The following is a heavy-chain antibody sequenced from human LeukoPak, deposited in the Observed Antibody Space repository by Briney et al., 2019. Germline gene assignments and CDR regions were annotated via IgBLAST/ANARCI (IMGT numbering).Heavy chain of an antibody. V-gene: IGHV1-46*01. CDR2: INPSGGST. Sequence: ASVEVSCKXSGYTFTSDYMHWVRQAPRQGLEWMGIINPSGGSTSYAQKFQGRVTMTRDTSTSRVYMELSSLRSEDTAVYYCARVSVTTFYYFDYWGQGTLVTVSS. D-gene: IGHD4-17*01. J-gene: IGHJ4*02. CDR3: ARVSVTTFYYFDY. CDR1: GYTFTSDY.